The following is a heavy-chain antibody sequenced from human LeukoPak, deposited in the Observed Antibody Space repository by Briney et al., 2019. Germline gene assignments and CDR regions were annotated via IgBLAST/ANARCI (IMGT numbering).Heavy chain of an antibody. Sequence: SETLSLTCTVSGGSISSHYWSWIRQPPGKGLEWIGYIHYSGSTAYNPSLKSRVTISLDTSKDQYSLKLTSVTAADTAVYYCARQISYASAWPTIWGQGTMVTVSS. CDR1: GGSISSHY. D-gene: IGHD6-19*01. J-gene: IGHJ3*02. V-gene: IGHV4-59*08. CDR3: ARQISYASAWPTI. CDR2: IHYSGST.